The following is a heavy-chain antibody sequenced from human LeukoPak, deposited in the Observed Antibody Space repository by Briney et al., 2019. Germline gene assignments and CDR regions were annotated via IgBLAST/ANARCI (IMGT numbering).Heavy chain of an antibody. D-gene: IGHD1-26*01. Sequence: GGSLRLSCAASGFTFSSYGMHWVRQAPGKGLEWVAFIRYDGSKKYYADSVKGRFSISRDNSKNTLYLQMNSLRAEDTAVYYCAKDVLWELPYYFDYWGQGTLVTVSS. CDR1: GFTFSSYG. CDR3: AKDVLWELPYYFDY. CDR2: IRYDGSKK. V-gene: IGHV3-30*02. J-gene: IGHJ4*02.